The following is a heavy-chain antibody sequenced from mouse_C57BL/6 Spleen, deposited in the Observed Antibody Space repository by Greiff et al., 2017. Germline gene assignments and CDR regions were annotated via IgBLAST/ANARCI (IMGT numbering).Heavy chain of an antibody. CDR3: ARIPYYYGSSHYYAMDY. V-gene: IGHV3-6*01. CDR2: ISYDGSN. CDR1: GYSITRGYY. Sequence: EVKLQESGPGLVKPSQSLSLTCSVTGYSITRGYYWNWIRQFPGNKLEWMGYISYDGSNNYNPSLKNRISITRATSKNQFFLKLNSVTTEDTATYYCARIPYYYGSSHYYAMDYWGQGTSVTVSS. D-gene: IGHD1-1*01. J-gene: IGHJ4*01.